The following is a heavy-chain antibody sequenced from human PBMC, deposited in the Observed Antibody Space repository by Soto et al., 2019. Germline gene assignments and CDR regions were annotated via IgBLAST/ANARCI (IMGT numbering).Heavy chain of an antibody. CDR1: GGSISSGGYS. CDR3: ASEFGSSWWHY. J-gene: IGHJ4*02. V-gene: IGHV4-30-2*05. CDR2: IYHSGST. D-gene: IGHD6-13*01. Sequence: QLQLQESGSGLVKPSQTLSLTCAVSGGSISSGGYSWSWIRQPPGKGLEWIGYIYHSGSTYYNPSLKSRVTISVDTSKNQFSLKLSSVTAADTAVYYCASEFGSSWWHYWGQGTLVTVSS.